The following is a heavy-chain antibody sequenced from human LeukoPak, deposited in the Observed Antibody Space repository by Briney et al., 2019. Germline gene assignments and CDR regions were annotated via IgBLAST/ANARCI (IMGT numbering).Heavy chain of an antibody. J-gene: IGHJ3*02. D-gene: IGHD2-8*01. CDR2: GSNK. V-gene: IGHV3-30-3*01. Sequence: GSNKYYADSVKGRFTISRDNSKNTLYLQMNSLRAEDTAVYYCAREPDIVLMVYAISDAFDIWGQGTMVTVSS. CDR3: AREPDIVLMVYAISDAFDI.